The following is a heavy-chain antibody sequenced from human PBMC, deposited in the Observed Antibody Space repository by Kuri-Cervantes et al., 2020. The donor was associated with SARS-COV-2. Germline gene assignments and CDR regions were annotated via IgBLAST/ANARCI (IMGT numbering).Heavy chain of an antibody. Sequence: GESLKISCKGSGYSFTSYWIRWVRQMPGKGLEWMGVIYPGDSDTRYSPSFQGQVNISPEKSLSTAYLQWSSLKASDTAMYYCARHSSGWYGIDYWGQGTLVTVSS. D-gene: IGHD6-19*01. J-gene: IGHJ4*02. V-gene: IGHV5-51*01. CDR3: ARHSSGWYGIDY. CDR1: GYSFTSYW. CDR2: IYPGDSDT.